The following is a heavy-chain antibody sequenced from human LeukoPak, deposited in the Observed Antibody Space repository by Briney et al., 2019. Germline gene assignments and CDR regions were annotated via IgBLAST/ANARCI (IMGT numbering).Heavy chain of an antibody. CDR3: ARGRYGDYERYFDY. CDR1: DGSFSDYY. Sequence: SKTLSRTCDVYDGSFSDYYWSWIRQPPGKGLDWIGEIHHNGSTNYNPPLKSRVTISVDTSKNQFSRNLSSVTAADTAVYSCARGRYGDYERYFDYWGQGTLVSVSS. J-gene: IGHJ4*02. CDR2: IHHNGST. V-gene: IGHV4-34*01. D-gene: IGHD4-17*01.